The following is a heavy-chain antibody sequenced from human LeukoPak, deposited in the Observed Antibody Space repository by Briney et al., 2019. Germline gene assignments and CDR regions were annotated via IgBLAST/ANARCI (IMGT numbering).Heavy chain of an antibody. J-gene: IGHJ4*02. Sequence: ASVKVSCKASGYTFTGYYMHWVRQAPGQGLEWMGWINPNSGGTNYAQKFQVRVTMTRDTSISTAYMELSRLRSDDTAVYYCAREDYSSSCPDYWGQGTLVTVSS. CDR1: GYTFTGYY. CDR3: AREDYSSSCPDY. V-gene: IGHV1-2*02. D-gene: IGHD6-13*01. CDR2: INPNSGGT.